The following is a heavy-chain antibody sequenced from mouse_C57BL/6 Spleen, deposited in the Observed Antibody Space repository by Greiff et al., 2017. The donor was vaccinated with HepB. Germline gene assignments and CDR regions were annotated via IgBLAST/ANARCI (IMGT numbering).Heavy chain of an antibody. CDR1: GFNIKDDY. CDR2: IDPENGDT. J-gene: IGHJ2*01. D-gene: IGHD1-1*01. V-gene: IGHV14-4*01. CDR3: TEDYGSSYYFDY. Sequence: VQLQQSGAELVRPGASVKLSCTASGFNIKDDYMHWVKQRPEQGLEWIGWIDPENGDTEYASKFQGKATITADTSSNTAYLQLSSLTSEDTAVYYCTEDYGSSYYFDYWGQGTTLTVSS.